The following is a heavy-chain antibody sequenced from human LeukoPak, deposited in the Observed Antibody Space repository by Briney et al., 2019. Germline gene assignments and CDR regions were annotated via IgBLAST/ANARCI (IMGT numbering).Heavy chain of an antibody. CDR2: IYYSGST. J-gene: IGHJ4*02. CDR3: ARLGTCGYCSGGSCNEGCPYYFDY. D-gene: IGHD2-15*01. Sequence: SETLSLTCTVSSDSIYSSNYYWGWIRQPPGKGLEWIGSIYYSGSTYYNSSLKSRVTISVDTSKNQFSLKLNSLTAADTAVYHSARLGTCGYCSGGSCNEGCPYYFDYWGQGTLVTVSS. CDR1: SDSIYSSNYY. V-gene: IGHV4-39*01.